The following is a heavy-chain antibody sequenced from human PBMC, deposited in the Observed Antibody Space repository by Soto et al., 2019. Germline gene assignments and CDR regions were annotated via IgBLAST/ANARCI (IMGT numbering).Heavy chain of an antibody. D-gene: IGHD3-10*01. CDR1: GYTLTSYY. Sequence: GASVKVPCKASGYTLTSYYMHWVRQAPGQGLEWMGIINPSGGSTSYAQKFQGRVTMTRDTSTSTVYMELSSLRSEDTAVYYCARERSSHDAFDIWGQGTMVTVSS. J-gene: IGHJ3*02. CDR3: ARERSSHDAFDI. CDR2: INPSGGST. V-gene: IGHV1-46*01.